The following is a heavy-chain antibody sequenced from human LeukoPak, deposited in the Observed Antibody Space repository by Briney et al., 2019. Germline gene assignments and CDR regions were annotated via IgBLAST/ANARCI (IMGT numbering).Heavy chain of an antibody. CDR2: ISYDGSNK. CDR1: GFTFSSYA. CDR3: ARGHQPGYSNSYDC. D-gene: IGHD6-13*01. V-gene: IGHV3-30*01. Sequence: GGSLRLSCAASGFTFSSYAMHWVRQAPGKGLEWVAVISYDGSNKYYADSVKGRFTISRDNSKNTLYLQMNSLRAEDTAVYYCARGHQPGYSNSYDCWAQGTLVTVSS. J-gene: IGHJ4*02.